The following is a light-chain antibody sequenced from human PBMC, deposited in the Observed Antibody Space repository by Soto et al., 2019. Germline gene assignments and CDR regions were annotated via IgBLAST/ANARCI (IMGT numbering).Light chain of an antibody. J-gene: IGLJ1*01. CDR2: EVV. Sequence: QSALTQPPAASGSPGQSVTISCTGTKNDIGVYDFVSWYQHHPGKAPRLIIYEVVQRPSGVPDRFSGSKSGNTASLTISGLQAEDEADYYCSSYTSSSTLDVFGTGTKVTVL. V-gene: IGLV2-18*02. CDR3: SSYTSSSTLDV. CDR1: KNDIGVYDF.